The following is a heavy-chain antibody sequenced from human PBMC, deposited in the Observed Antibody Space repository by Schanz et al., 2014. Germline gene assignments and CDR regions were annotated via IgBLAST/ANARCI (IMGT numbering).Heavy chain of an antibody. V-gene: IGHV3-30*02. D-gene: IGHD3-16*01. Sequence: QVLLVESGGGVVQPGGSLTLSCAASRFTFSSYGMHWVRQAPGKGLEWVAFIRYDGSNKYYADSVKGRFTVSRDNSKNTLHLQMNSLSTEDTAVYYCARDYAGFDCWGQGTLVTVSS. CDR2: IRYDGSNK. CDR1: RFTFSSYG. J-gene: IGHJ4*02. CDR3: ARDYAGFDC.